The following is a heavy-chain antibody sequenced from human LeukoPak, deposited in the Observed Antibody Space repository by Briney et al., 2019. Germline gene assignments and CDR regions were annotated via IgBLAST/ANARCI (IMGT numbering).Heavy chain of an antibody. CDR3: AILGGCSSMSCSTNWFDT. CDR1: GYSISSCYY. V-gene: IGHV4-38-2*02. D-gene: IGHD2-2*01. CDR2: IYHSGST. Sequence: SETLSLTCTVSGYSISSCYYWGWIRPPPGEGLEWIGIIYHSGSTYYNASLKSRFTISGDTSKNQFSLKLSSLTAADTAVYYFAILGGCSSMSCSTNWFDTWGQGTLVTVSS. J-gene: IGHJ5*02.